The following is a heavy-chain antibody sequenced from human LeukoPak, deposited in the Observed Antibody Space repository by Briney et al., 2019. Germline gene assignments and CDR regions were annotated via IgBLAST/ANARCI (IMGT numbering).Heavy chain of an antibody. CDR1: GFTFSSYW. Sequence: GGSLRLSCADSGFTFSSYWMTWVRQAPGKGLEWVANIKQDGSEKYYVDSVKGRFTISRDNAKNSLYLQMNSLRVEDTAVYYCAKDRGYSHGYGFDYWGQGTLVTVSS. D-gene: IGHD5-18*01. CDR3: AKDRGYSHGYGFDY. V-gene: IGHV3-7*03. CDR2: IKQDGSEK. J-gene: IGHJ4*02.